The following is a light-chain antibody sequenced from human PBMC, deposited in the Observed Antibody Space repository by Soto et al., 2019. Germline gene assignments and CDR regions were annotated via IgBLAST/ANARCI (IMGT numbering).Light chain of an antibody. J-gene: IGLJ1*01. CDR1: SSNIGGTNY. CDR2: SNN. V-gene: IGLV1-47*02. Sequence: QSVLTQPPSASGTPGQRVFISCSGSSSNIGGTNYAYWYQQLPGAAPKLLMHSNNLRPSGVPDRFSGSKSGTSASLAITRLQAEDEADYYCQSYDISLHNDAFGTGTKVTVL. CDR3: QSYDISLHNDA.